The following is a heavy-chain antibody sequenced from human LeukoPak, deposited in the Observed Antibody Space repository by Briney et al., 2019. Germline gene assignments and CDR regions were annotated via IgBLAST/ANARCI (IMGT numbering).Heavy chain of an antibody. CDR1: GFTFSPSA. D-gene: IGHD6-13*01. CDR3: ARELAAGPSDH. V-gene: IGHV3-72*01. J-gene: IGHJ4*02. Sequence: GGSLRLSCAASGFTFSPSAMSWFRQAPGKGLQWVGRSRNKANSYVAEYAAPVKGRFTISRDDSKNSVFLQMDSLKTEDTAVYYCARELAAGPSDHWGQGTLVTVSS. CDR2: SRNKANSYVA.